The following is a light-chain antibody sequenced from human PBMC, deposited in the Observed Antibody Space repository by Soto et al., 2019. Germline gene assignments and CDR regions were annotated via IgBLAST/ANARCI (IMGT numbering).Light chain of an antibody. CDR2: EGS. Sequence: QSALTQPASVSGSPRQSITISCTGTSSDVGNYNLVSWYQQHPGKAPKLMIYEGSKLPSGVSNRFSGSKSGNTASLTISILQAEDEADYYCCSYAGSSTYVFGTGTKLTVL. V-gene: IGLV2-23*01. CDR1: SSDVGNYNL. CDR3: CSYAGSSTYV. J-gene: IGLJ1*01.